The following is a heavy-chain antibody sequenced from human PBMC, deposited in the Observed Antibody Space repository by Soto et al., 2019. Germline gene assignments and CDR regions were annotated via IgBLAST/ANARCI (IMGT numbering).Heavy chain of an antibody. CDR3: ARQGDSRILRDAFDI. D-gene: IGHD5-18*01. V-gene: IGHV1-3*04. Sequence: QVQLVQSGAEVKQPGASVKVSCKSSGYTFTHYAMHWVRQAPRQGLEWLGWINTGNGDTGLSQKFQGRVSITMDTAASTTYVELSSLISEDTAVYYCARQGDSRILRDAFDIWGQGTLVTVAS. CDR1: GYTFTHYA. J-gene: IGHJ3*02. CDR2: INTGNGDT.